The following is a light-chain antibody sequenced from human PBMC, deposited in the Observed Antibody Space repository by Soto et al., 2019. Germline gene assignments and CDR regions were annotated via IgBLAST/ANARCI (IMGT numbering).Light chain of an antibody. CDR1: SSDVGSYNY. CDR2: ASS. CDR3: SSYTSGSTLYV. J-gene: IGLJ1*01. Sequence: QSALTQPASVSGSPGQSMTISCTGTSSDVGSYNYVSWYQQHPGKAPRLMIYASSNRPSGVSHRFSGSRSGNTASLTISGLQAEDEADYFCSSYTSGSTLYVFGSGTKVTAL. V-gene: IGLV2-14*01.